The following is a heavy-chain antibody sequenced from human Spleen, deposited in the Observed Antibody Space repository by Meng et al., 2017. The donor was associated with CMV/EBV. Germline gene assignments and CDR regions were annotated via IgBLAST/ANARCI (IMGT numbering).Heavy chain of an antibody. Sequence: GESLKISCAASGFTFSSYSMNWVRQAPGKGLEWVSSISSSSSYIYYADSVKGRFTISRDNAKNSLYLQMNSLRAEDTAVYYCARDSVVFYQLLSYNWFDPWGQGTLVTVSS. D-gene: IGHD2-2*01. CDR3: ARDSVVFYQLLSYNWFDP. V-gene: IGHV3-21*01. J-gene: IGHJ5*02. CDR2: ISSSSSYI. CDR1: GFTFSSYS.